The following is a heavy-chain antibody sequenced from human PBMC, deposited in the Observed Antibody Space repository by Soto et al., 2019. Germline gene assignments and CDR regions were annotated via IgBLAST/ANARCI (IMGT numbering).Heavy chain of an antibody. CDR3: ERETRRLGPVRAFDI. Sequence: SETLSLTCTVSGGSISSGGYYWSWIRQHPGKGLEWIGYIYYSGSTYYNPSLKSRVTISVDTSKNQFSLKLSSVTAADTAVYYCERETRRLGPVRAFDIWGQGTMVTV. J-gene: IGHJ3*02. D-gene: IGHD3-16*01. CDR2: IYYSGST. CDR1: GGSISSGGYY. V-gene: IGHV4-31*03.